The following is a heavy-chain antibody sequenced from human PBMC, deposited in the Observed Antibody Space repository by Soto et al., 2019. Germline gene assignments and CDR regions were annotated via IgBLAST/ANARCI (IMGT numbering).Heavy chain of an antibody. V-gene: IGHV3-53*01. CDR3: VRDAACSSSSYYYYGMDV. J-gene: IGHJ6*02. D-gene: IGHD6-6*01. CDR2: IYSGGST. CDR1: GFTVSSNY. Sequence: VGSLRLSCAASGFTVSSNYMSWVRQAPGKGLEWVSVIYSGGSTYYADSVKGRFTISRDNSKNTLYLQMNSLRAEDTAVYYCVRDAACSSSSYYYYGMDVWGQGTTVTVSS.